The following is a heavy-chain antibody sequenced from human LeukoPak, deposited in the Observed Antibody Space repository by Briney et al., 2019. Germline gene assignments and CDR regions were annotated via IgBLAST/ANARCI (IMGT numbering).Heavy chain of an antibody. CDR2: INPNTGIT. V-gene: IGHV1-2*02. CDR1: AYTLTAHY. CDR3: ARDGAAYDH. Sequence: ASVTVSFKASAYTLTAHYIYWVRQAPGQGVEWMGWINPNTGITNYAQKFQGRVTITRDTSISTAYLELSRLTSHDTAVYYCARDGAAYDHWVQAALVTVSS. D-gene: IGHD2-15*01. J-gene: IGHJ4*02.